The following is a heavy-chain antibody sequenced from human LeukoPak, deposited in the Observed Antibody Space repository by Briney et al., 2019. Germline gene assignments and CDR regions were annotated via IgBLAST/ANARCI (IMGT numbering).Heavy chain of an antibody. V-gene: IGHV1-2*02. CDR1: GYTFTGYY. J-gene: IGHJ4*02. Sequence: GASVKVSCKASGYTFTGYYMHWVRQAPRQALEWMGWINPNSGGTNYAQKFQGRVTMTRDTSISTAYMELSRLRSDDTAVYYCARRGGRSDCSSTSCHVYWGQGTLVTVSS. D-gene: IGHD2-2*01. CDR2: INPNSGGT. CDR3: ARRGGRSDCSSTSCHVY.